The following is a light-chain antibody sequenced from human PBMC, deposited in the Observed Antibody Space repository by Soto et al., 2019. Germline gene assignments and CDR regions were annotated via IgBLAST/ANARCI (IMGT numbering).Light chain of an antibody. Sequence: DIVMTQSPLSLPVTPGEPASISCRSSQSLLQSNGYNYLDWYLQKPGQSPQLLIYLGSNRASGVPDRFSGSGSGTDFTLKISRVEAEDVGVYFCMQALQTITFGQGTRLDIK. CDR1: QSLLQSNGYNY. CDR3: MQALQTIT. V-gene: IGKV2-28*01. CDR2: LGS. J-gene: IGKJ5*01.